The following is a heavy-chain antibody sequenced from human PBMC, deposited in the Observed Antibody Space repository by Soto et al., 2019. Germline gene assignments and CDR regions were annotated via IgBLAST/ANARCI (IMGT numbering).Heavy chain of an antibody. D-gene: IGHD4-17*01. V-gene: IGHV3-72*01. J-gene: IGHJ4*02. CDR3: TTVPTVDSYFDY. CDR2: IRKKTNSYTT. Sequence: GGSLRLSCAASGLTFSDRYMDWVRQAPGKGLEWVGRIRKKTNSYTTEYAASVKGRFIISRDDSTNSLYLQMSSLKTEDTAVYYCTTVPTVDSYFDYWGQGTLVTVSS. CDR1: GLTFSDRY.